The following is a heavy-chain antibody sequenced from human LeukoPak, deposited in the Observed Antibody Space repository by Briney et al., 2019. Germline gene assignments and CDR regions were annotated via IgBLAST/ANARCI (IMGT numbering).Heavy chain of an antibody. CDR2: ISWNSGSI. CDR3: AKDHDLYGDYFDY. D-gene: IGHD4-17*01. V-gene: IGHV3-9*01. CDR1: GFTLDDYA. Sequence: GRSLRLSCAASGFTLDDYAMHWVRQAPGKGLEWVSGISWNSGSIGYADPVKGRFTISRDNAKNSLYLQMNSLRAEDTALYYCAKDHDLYGDYFDYWGQGTLVTVSS. J-gene: IGHJ4*02.